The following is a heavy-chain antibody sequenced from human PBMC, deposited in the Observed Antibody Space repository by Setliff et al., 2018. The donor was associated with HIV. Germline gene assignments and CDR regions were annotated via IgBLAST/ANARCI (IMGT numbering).Heavy chain of an antibody. Sequence: SVMVSCKASGGTFSRYAINWVRQAPGQGLEWMGGIIPMFAKANYAQRFQGRVTITADASTSTAYMEVSSLRSEDTAVYYCARGSGDYYDSSGRPAPWDYWGQGTLVTVSS. CDR3: ARGSGDYYDSSGRPAPWDY. V-gene: IGHV1-69*13. D-gene: IGHD3-22*01. J-gene: IGHJ4*02. CDR2: IIPMFAKA. CDR1: GGTFSRYA.